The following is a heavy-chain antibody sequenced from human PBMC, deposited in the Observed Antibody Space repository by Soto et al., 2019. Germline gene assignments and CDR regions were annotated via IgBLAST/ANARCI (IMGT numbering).Heavy chain of an antibody. D-gene: IGHD3-10*01. V-gene: IGHV1-18*01. CDR3: SSSIGRSGRSALYNYGMDV. CDR2: ISAYNGNT. CDR1: GYTFTSYG. Sequence: QVQLVQSGAEVKKPGASVKVSCKASGYTFTSYGFSWVRQAPGQGLEWMGWISAYNGNTNYAQQLQGRVTMTTDTATSKAYMELRSLRADDTAVYYCSSSIGRSGRSALYNYGMDVWGQGTTVTVSS. J-gene: IGHJ6*02.